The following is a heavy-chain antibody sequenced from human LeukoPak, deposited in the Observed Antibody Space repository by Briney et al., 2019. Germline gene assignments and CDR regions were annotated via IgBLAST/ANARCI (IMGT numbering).Heavy chain of an antibody. Sequence: GGSLRLSCAASGFTVSSNYMSWVRQAPGKGLEWVSVIYRDGSTYNADSVKGRFTISRVNSKNTLYLQMNSLRAEDTAVYYCAREGSQGSGSYFGYWGQGTLVTVSS. CDR1: GFTVSSNY. D-gene: IGHD3-10*01. J-gene: IGHJ4*02. CDR2: IYRDGST. CDR3: AREGSQGSGSYFGY. V-gene: IGHV3-66*01.